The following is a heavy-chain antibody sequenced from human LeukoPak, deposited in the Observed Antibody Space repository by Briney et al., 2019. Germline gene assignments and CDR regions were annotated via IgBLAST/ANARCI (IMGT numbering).Heavy chain of an antibody. Sequence: PSETLSLTCNVSGYSISSAYHWGWIRQPPGKGLEWIGIIHHSGSTYYNPSLKSRVTLSVDTSKNQLSLKLSSVTAADTAVYYCARQTSYTSTTHYFDYWGQGSLVTVSS. CDR2: IHHSGST. V-gene: IGHV4-38-2*02. CDR3: ARQTSYTSTTHYFDY. J-gene: IGHJ4*02. CDR1: GYSISSAYH. D-gene: IGHD6-13*01.